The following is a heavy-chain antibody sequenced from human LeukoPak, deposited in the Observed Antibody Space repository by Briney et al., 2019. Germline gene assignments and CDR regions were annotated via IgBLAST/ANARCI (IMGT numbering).Heavy chain of an antibody. CDR2: TIPICGIA. CDR1: GGTFSSYD. V-gene: IGHV1-69*17. D-gene: IGHD4-17*01. J-gene: IGHJ4*02. Sequence: SVKVSCKASGGTFSSYDISWVRQAPGQGLEWMGGTIPICGIANYAQKFQGRVTITADKSTTTAYMALSSLRSEDTAVYYCARDFDYGHYGGYFAYWGQGTLVTLSS. CDR3: ARDFDYGHYGGYFAY.